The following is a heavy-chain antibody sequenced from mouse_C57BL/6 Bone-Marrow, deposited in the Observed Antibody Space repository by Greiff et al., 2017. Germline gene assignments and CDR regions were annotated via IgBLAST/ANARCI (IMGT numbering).Heavy chain of an antibody. CDR1: GFNFNDYY. Sequence: EVQLQQSGAELVKPGASVKLSCKASGFNFNDYYMHWVKQRTEQGLEWIGRIDPGDGGTKYDPKFQGKATITADTSSNTAYLQLSSLTSEDTAVYYCATGDSTLDYWGQGTSVTVSS. CDR3: ATGDSTLDY. J-gene: IGHJ4*01. CDR2: IDPGDGGT. V-gene: IGHV14-2*01.